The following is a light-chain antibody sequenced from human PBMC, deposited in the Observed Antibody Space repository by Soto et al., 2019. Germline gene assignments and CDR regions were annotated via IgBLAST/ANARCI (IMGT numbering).Light chain of an antibody. J-gene: IGKJ5*01. V-gene: IGKV1-39*01. Sequence: IQMTQSASSLSASVGDRVTIPCRASQSISSYLNWYQQKPGKAPKLLIYAASSLQSGVPSRFSGSGYGTDFNLTISSLQPEDFATYYCQQSYSTPITFGQGTRLEIK. CDR1: QSISSY. CDR2: AAS. CDR3: QQSYSTPIT.